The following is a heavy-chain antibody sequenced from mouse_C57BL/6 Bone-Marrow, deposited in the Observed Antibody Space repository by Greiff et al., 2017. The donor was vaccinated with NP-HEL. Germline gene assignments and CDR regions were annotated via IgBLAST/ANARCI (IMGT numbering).Heavy chain of an antibody. Sequence: EVKLVESGGGLVQPGGSMKLSCAASGFTFSDAWMDWVRQSPEKGLEWVAEIRNKANNHATYYAESVKGRFTISRDDSKSSVYLQRNSLRAEDTGIYYCTRYYGTGDWYFDVWGTGTTVTVSS. CDR2: IRNKANNHAT. CDR3: TRYYGTGDWYFDV. CDR1: GFTFSDAW. J-gene: IGHJ1*03. D-gene: IGHD1-1*01. V-gene: IGHV6-6*01.